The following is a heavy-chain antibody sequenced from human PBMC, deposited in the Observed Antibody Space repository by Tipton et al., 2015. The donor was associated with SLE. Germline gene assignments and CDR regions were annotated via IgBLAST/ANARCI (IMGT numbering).Heavy chain of an antibody. CDR3: AREPPRPDAFDI. J-gene: IGHJ3*02. V-gene: IGHV4-39*07. Sequence: TLSLTCTVSGGSISSGDYYWSWIRQPPGKGLEWIGSIYHSGSTYYNPSLKSRVTISVDTSKNQFSLKLSSVTAADTAVYYCAREPPRPDAFDIWGQGTMVTVSS. CDR2: IYHSGST. CDR1: GGSISSGDYY.